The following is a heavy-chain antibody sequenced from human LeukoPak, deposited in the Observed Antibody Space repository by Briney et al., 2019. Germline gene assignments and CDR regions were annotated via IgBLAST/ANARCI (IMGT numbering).Heavy chain of an antibody. CDR3: AGESTFRLLRNVSDI. CDR1: GYTFTIFH. D-gene: IGHD5-12*01. V-gene: IGHV1-46*01. CDR2: INPSDGST. Sequence: GASVKVSCKASGYTFTIFHIHWVRQAPGQGLEWMGMINPSDGSTSYAQKFQGRVTMTSDTSTSTVAMDLSSLRSDDTAVYYCAGESTFRLLRNVSDIWGQGTMVTVSS. J-gene: IGHJ3*02.